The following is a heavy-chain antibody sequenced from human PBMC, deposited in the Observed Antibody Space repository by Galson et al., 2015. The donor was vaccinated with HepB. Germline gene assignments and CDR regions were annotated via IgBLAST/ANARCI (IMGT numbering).Heavy chain of an antibody. D-gene: IGHD3-16*01. V-gene: IGHV3-11*01. Sequence: SLRLSCAASGFNFSDYSMSWIRQAPGKGLEWLASISRRGDRIYYADSVKGRFTMSRDNTGKSVHLQMNSLRAEDTAVYFCAREGEYARYTSTDWFDPWGQGAQVTVSS. CDR2: ISRRGDRI. J-gene: IGHJ5*02. CDR3: AREGEYARYTSTDWFDP. CDR1: GFNFSDYS.